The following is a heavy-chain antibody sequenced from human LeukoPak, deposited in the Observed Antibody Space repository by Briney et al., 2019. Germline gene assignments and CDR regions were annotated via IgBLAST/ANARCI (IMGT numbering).Heavy chain of an antibody. CDR3: ARGPIYSPYFDY. J-gene: IGHJ4*02. V-gene: IGHV1-2*02. CDR1: GYTFNDYY. D-gene: IGHD5-18*01. CDR2: INANSGGT. Sequence: ASVKVSCKASGYTFNDYYIHWVRQAPGQGLEWMGWINANSGGTNYAQRFQGRVTMTRDTSISTAYMELSRLRSDDTAVYYCARGPIYSPYFDYWGQGTLVTVSS.